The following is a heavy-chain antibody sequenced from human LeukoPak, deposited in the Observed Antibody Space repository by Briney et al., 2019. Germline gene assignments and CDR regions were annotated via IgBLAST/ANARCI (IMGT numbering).Heavy chain of an antibody. CDR3: ARDPHVVDIVATIH. D-gene: IGHD5-12*01. Sequence: GGSLRLSCAASGFTFSSYSMNWVRQAPGKGLEWVSSISSSSSYIYYADSVKGRFTISRDNAKNSLYLQMNSLRAEDTAVYYCARDPHVVDIVATIHWGQGTLVTVSS. CDR1: GFTFSSYS. V-gene: IGHV3-21*01. J-gene: IGHJ4*02. CDR2: ISSSSSYI.